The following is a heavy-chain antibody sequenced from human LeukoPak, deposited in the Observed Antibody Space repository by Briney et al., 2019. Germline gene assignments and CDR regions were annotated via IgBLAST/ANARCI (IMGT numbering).Heavy chain of an antibody. Sequence: GGSLRLSCAASGFSFSTSWVHWVRQAPGKGLVWVSRINGDKTTRNYADSVKGRFTISRDNAKNSLYLQMDSLGPEDTAVYYCARDPYSGNYGNDYYYYMDVWGKGTTVTISS. CDR3: ARDPYSGNYGNDYYYYMDV. CDR1: GFSFSTSW. V-gene: IGHV3-74*01. J-gene: IGHJ6*03. CDR2: INGDKTTR. D-gene: IGHD1-26*01.